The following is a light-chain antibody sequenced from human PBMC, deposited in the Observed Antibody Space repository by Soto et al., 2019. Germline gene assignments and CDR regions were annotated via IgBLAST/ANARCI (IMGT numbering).Light chain of an antibody. CDR3: QKYNSAHALT. CDR1: QGISNY. V-gene: IGKV1-27*01. J-gene: IGKJ4*01. Sequence: DIQMTQSPSSLSASVGDRVTITCRASQGISNYLAWYQQKPGKVPKLLIYAASTLQSGVPSRFSGSGSGTDFTLTISSLQPEDVATYYGQKYNSAHALTFGGGTKVEIK. CDR2: AAS.